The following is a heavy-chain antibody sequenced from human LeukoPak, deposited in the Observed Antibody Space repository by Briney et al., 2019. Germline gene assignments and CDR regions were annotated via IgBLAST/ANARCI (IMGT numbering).Heavy chain of an antibody. J-gene: IGHJ4*02. CDR3: ARDRGAGKYYDY. CDR2: IWYDGSNA. V-gene: IGHV3-33*01. D-gene: IGHD4/OR15-4a*01. CDR1: GFTFRNHG. Sequence: GRSLRLSCAASGFTFRNHGMHWVRQAPGKGLEWVAIIWYDGSNAYYADSVKGRFTVSRDNSKKVLYLQMNSLRVVDTAVYYCARDRGAGKYYDYWGQGTQVTVSS.